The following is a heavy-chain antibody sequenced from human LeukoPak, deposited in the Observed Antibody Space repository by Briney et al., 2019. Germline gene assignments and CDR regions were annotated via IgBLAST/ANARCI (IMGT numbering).Heavy chain of an antibody. J-gene: IGHJ4*02. CDR2: ISYDGSNK. Sequence: GRSLRLSCAASGFTFSSYGMHWVRQAPGKGLEWVAVISYDGSNKYYADSVKGRFTISRDNSKNTLYLQMNSLRAEDTAVYYYATRSGWYNRSFDYWGQGTLVTVSS. D-gene: IGHD6-19*01. CDR3: ATRSGWYNRSFDY. CDR1: GFTFSSYG. V-gene: IGHV3-30*03.